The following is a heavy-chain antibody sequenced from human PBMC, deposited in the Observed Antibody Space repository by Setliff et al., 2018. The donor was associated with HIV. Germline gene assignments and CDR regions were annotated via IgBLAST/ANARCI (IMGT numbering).Heavy chain of an antibody. Sequence: ASVKVSCKASGYTFPSYGISWVRQAPGQGLEWMGWINPNSGGTNYAQNFQGRVTMTRVTSISTAYMEMSRLRSDDTAMYDCARESSGWSPPYYGMDVWGQGTTVTVSS. J-gene: IGHJ6*02. CDR2: INPNSGGT. D-gene: IGHD6-19*01. CDR1: GYTFPSYG. CDR3: ARESSGWSPPYYGMDV. V-gene: IGHV1-2*02.